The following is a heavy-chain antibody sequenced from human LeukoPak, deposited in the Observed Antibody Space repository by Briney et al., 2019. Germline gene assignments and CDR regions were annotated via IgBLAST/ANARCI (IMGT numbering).Heavy chain of an antibody. CDR3: ANTTGYSSGWYPGFFDY. Sequence: GGSLRLSCAASGFTFSSYWMSWVRQAPGKGLEWVASIKQDGSEKYYVDSVKGRFTVSRDNAKNSLYLQMNSLRAEDTAVYYCANTTGYSSGWYPGFFDYWGQGTLVTVSS. V-gene: IGHV3-7*01. J-gene: IGHJ4*02. CDR2: IKQDGSEK. D-gene: IGHD6-19*01. CDR1: GFTFSSYW.